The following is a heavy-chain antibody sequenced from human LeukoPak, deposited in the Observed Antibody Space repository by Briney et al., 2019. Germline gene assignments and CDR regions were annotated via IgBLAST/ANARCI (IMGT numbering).Heavy chain of an antibody. Sequence: ASVKVSCKASGYTFSSYGISWVRQAPGQGLEWMGRSIPIRGIPNYAQNFQGRVTITADKSTSTAYMELSSLRSDDTAVYYCARDFFFRDFWSGQTPWGQGTLVTVSS. V-gene: IGHV1-69*04. CDR2: SIPIRGIP. D-gene: IGHD3-3*01. CDR3: ARDFFFRDFWSGQTP. J-gene: IGHJ4*02. CDR1: GYTFSSYG.